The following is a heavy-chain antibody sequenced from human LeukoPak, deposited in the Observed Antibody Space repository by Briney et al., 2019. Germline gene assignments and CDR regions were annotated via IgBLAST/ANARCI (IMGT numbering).Heavy chain of an antibody. J-gene: IGHJ6*02. V-gene: IGHV4-59*01. CDR1: GGSISSYY. Sequence: SETLSLTCTVSGGSISSYYWSWIRQPPGKGLEWIGYIYYSGSTNYNPSLKSRVTISVDTSKNQFSLKLSSVTAADTAVYYCARVPGYCSSTSCYYYYYGMDVWGQGTTVTVSS. CDR3: ARVPGYCSSTSCYYYYYGMDV. CDR2: IYYSGST. D-gene: IGHD2-2*01.